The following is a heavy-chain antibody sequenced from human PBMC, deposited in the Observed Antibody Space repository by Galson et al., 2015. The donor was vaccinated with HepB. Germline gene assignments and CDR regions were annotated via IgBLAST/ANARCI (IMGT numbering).Heavy chain of an antibody. Sequence: VKVSCKASGYIFMSYALTWVRQAPGQGLEWMAWINTVTGNPTYAQDFTGRFVFSLDSSVSTAYLQINTLQAEDTAVYFCTRSGGGGNAFDFWGQGTMVTVSS. CDR3: TRSGGGGNAFDF. CDR2: INTVTGNP. V-gene: IGHV7-4-1*02. J-gene: IGHJ3*01. D-gene: IGHD3-10*01. CDR1: GYIFMSYA.